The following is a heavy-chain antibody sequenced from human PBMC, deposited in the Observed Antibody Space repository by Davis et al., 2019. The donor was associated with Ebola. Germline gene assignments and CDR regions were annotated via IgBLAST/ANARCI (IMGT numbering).Heavy chain of an antibody. V-gene: IGHV3-48*04. Sequence: PGGSLRLSCAASGFTFSSYSMNWVRQAPGKGLEWDSYISSSSSTIYYADSVKGRFTISRDNAKNSLYLQMNSLRAEDTAVYYCARVKVVYGMDVWGKGTTVTVSS. CDR2: ISSSSSTI. CDR1: GFTFSSYS. J-gene: IGHJ6*04. CDR3: ARVKVVYGMDV.